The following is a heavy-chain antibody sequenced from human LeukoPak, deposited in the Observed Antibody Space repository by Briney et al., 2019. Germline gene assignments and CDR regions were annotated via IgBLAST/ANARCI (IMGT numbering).Heavy chain of an antibody. V-gene: IGHV5-51*01. Sequence: GESLKISCKGSGYSFTSYWIGWVRQMPGKGLEWMGIIYPGDSDTRCSPSFQGQVTISADKSISTAYLQWSSLKASDTAIYYCARHDRWLASQASWWGQGTLVTVSS. CDR3: ARHDRWLASQASW. CDR2: IYPGDSDT. J-gene: IGHJ4*02. CDR1: GYSFTSYW. D-gene: IGHD6-19*01.